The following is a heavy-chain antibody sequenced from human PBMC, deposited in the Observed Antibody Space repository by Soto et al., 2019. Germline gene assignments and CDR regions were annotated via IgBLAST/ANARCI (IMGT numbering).Heavy chain of an antibody. CDR3: ARDPEVSLGPQIAAAPDY. J-gene: IGHJ4*02. Sequence: QVQLVESGGGVVQPGRSLRLSCAASGFTFSSYGMHWVRQAPGKGLEWVAVIWYDGSNKYYADSVKGRFTISRDNSKNTLYLQMNSLRAEDTAVYYCARDPEVSLGPQIAAAPDYWGQGTLVTVSS. CDR1: GFTFSSYG. V-gene: IGHV3-33*01. CDR2: IWYDGSNK. D-gene: IGHD6-13*01.